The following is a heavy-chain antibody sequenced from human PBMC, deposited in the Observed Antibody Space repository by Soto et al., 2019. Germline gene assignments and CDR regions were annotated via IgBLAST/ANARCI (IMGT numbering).Heavy chain of an antibody. Sequence: GGSLRLSCAASGFTFSSYAMHWVRQAPGKGLEWVAVIRYDGSNKYYADSVEGRFTISRDNSKNTLYLQMNSLRAEDTAVYYCARAKYYYDSSGIMDVWGQGTTVTVSS. CDR2: IRYDGSNK. J-gene: IGHJ6*02. V-gene: IGHV3-33*08. CDR3: ARAKYYYDSSGIMDV. D-gene: IGHD3-22*01. CDR1: GFTFSSYA.